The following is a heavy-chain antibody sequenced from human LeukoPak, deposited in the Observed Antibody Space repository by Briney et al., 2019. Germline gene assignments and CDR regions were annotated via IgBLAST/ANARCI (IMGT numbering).Heavy chain of an antibody. Sequence: TSETLSLTCTVSGVSIRSGSYYWSWIRQPAGKGLEWIGRIYTSGTTNYNPSLKSRVTISVGTSKSQFSLKLSSVTAADTAVYYCAREVSDYDILTGWIDYWGQGALVSVSS. J-gene: IGHJ4*02. CDR3: AREVSDYDILTGWIDY. D-gene: IGHD3-9*01. CDR2: IYTSGTT. CDR1: GVSIRSGSYY. V-gene: IGHV4-61*02.